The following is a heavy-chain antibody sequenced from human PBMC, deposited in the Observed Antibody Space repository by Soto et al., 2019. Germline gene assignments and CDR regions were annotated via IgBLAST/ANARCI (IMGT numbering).Heavy chain of an antibody. V-gene: IGHV4-31*03. CDR2: IYYNGST. D-gene: IGHD3-3*01. CDR1: GGSISSGGYY. J-gene: IGHJ6*02. CDR3: ARYDFWSGYSTGDYYGMDV. Sequence: QVQLQESGPGLVKPSQTLSLTCTVSGGSISSGGYYWSWIRQHPGKGMEWIGYIYYNGSTYYNPSLKSRVTISVDTSKNQFSLKLSSVTAADTAVYYCARYDFWSGYSTGDYYGMDVWGQGTTVTVSS.